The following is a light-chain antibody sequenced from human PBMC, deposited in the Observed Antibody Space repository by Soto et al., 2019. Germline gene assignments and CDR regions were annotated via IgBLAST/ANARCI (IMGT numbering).Light chain of an antibody. CDR3: QSYDSTLSARYV. CDR2: GNS. V-gene: IGLV2-14*02. Sequence: QSALTQPASVSGSPGQSITISCTGTSSDVATYNLVSWYQQRPGTAPQLIIFGNSNRPSGVPDRFSGSKSGTSASLAITGLQAEDEGDYYCQSYDSTLSARYVFGTGTKVTVL. CDR1: SSDVATYNL. J-gene: IGLJ1*01.